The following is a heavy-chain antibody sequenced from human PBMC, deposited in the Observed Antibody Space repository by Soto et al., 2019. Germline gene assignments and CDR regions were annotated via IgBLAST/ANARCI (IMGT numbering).Heavy chain of an antibody. CDR1: GFTFTSYG. CDR2: IRGDGGQT. CDR3: ARDVGLDSDDFFAY. V-gene: IGHV3-23*01. D-gene: IGHD3-9*01. J-gene: IGHJ4*02. Sequence: GGSLRLSCTASGFTFTSYGMGWIRQAPGKGLQWVSTIRGDGGQTHYTDSVKGRFSISRDNSKNTVYLQMDSLRAEDTAMYFCARDVGLDSDDFFAYWGQGTQVTVSS.